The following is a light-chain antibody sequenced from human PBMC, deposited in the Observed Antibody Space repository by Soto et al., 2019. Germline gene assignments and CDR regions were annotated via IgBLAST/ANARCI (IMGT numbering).Light chain of an antibody. V-gene: IGKV1-5*03. CDR3: QQYNSNPLT. J-gene: IGKJ4*01. CDR2: KAS. CDR1: RSISAW. Sequence: DLRMTQSPSTLSASLGDRVTITCRASRSISAWLAWYQLKPGKAPKLLIYKASTLETGVPSRFSGSGSGTEFTLTISSLQPDDFATYYCQQYNSNPLTFGGGTKVEIK.